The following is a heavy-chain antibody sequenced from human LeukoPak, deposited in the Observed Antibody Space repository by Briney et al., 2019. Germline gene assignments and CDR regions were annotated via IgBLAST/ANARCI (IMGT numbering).Heavy chain of an antibody. CDR3: AKATGLLDAFDI. CDR2: ISGSGGNT. Sequence: GGSLRLSCAASGFTFSSYAMNWGRQAPGKGLEWASAISGSGGNTYYADPVKGRFTISRDNSKKTMYLQMNRLRGEDTAGYYCAKATGLLDAFDIWGEGTKGTVSS. J-gene: IGHJ3*02. D-gene: IGHD1-26*01. CDR1: GFTFSSYA. V-gene: IGHV3-23*01.